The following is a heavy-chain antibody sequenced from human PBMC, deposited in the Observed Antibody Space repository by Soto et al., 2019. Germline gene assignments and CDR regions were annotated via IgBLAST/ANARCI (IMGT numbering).Heavy chain of an antibody. CDR3: ARQYSSSWNYGMDV. Sequence: PGESLKISCKGSGYSFTTYWISWVRQMPGKGLEWMGRIDPSDSYTNYSPSFQGHVTISADKSISTAYLQWSSLKASDTAMYYCARQYSSSWNYGMDVWGQGTTVTVSS. V-gene: IGHV5-10-1*01. D-gene: IGHD6-13*01. J-gene: IGHJ6*02. CDR1: GYSFTTYW. CDR2: IDPSDSYT.